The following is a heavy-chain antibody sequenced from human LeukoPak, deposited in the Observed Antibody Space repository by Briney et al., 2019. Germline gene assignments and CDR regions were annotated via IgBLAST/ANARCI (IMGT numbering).Heavy chain of an antibody. Sequence: ASGKACCKAFGYIFTSYYMHWVRQAPGQGLEWMAIINPSGDYTTYAQKFQGRVTMTRDTSTSTVYMELSSLRSEDTAVYYCARPDSSGYQGGAFDIWGQGTMVSVSS. D-gene: IGHD3-22*01. CDR3: ARPDSSGYQGGAFDI. CDR2: INPSGDYT. CDR1: GYIFTSYY. J-gene: IGHJ3*02. V-gene: IGHV1-46*01.